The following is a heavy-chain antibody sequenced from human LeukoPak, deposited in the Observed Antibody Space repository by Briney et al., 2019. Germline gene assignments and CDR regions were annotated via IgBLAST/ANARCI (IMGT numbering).Heavy chain of an antibody. D-gene: IGHD3-9*01. J-gene: IGHJ4*02. Sequence: PSETLSLTCTVSGGSISSYYWSWIRQPPGKGLEWIGYIYYSGSTNYNPSLKSRVTISVDTSKDQFSLKLSSVTAADTAVYYCARVNRRAFDIWGQGTLVTVSS. CDR2: IYYSGST. CDR1: GGSISSYY. CDR3: ARVNRRAFDI. V-gene: IGHV4-59*01.